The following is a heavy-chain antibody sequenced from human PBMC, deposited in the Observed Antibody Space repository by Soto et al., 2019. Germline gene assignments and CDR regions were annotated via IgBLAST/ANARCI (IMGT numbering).Heavy chain of an antibody. D-gene: IGHD5-18*01. V-gene: IGHV1-69*12. CDR1: GGTFSTYA. J-gene: IGHJ4*02. Sequence: QVQLVQSGAEVKKPESSVKVSCKAPGGTFSTYAISWVRQAPGQGLEWMGGIIPMFGTANYAQRFQDRVTITADESTNTGYMELSSLRSEDTAMYFCASGIQLWLRRINNGYSGWGQGTLVTVSS. CDR3: ASGIQLWLRRINNGYSG. CDR2: IIPMFGTA.